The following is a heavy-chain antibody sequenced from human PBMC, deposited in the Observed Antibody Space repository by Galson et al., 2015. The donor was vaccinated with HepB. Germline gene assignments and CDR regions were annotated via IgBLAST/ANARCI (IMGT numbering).Heavy chain of an antibody. CDR2: IIPILGIA. CDR3: ARVVAVAGFPFDY. D-gene: IGHD6-19*01. J-gene: IGHJ4*02. V-gene: IGHV1-69*04. Sequence: SCKASGGTFSSYAISWVRQAPGQGLEWMGRIIPILGIANYAQKFQGRVTITADKSTSTAYMELSSLRSEDTAVYYCARVVAVAGFPFDYWGQRTLVTVSS. CDR1: GGTFSSYA.